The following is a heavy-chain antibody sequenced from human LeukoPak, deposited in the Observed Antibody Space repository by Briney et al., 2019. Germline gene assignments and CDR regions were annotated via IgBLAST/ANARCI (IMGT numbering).Heavy chain of an antibody. D-gene: IGHD3-10*01. CDR1: GFTFSSYG. CDR3: ARDLNGSGRGGDYYYYGMDV. Sequence: GGPLRLYCAASGFTFSSYGMHWVRQAPGKGLEWVAVIWYDGSNKYYADSVKGRFTISRDNSKNTLYLQMNSLRAEDTAVYYCARDLNGSGRGGDYYYYGMDVWGQGTTVTVSS. V-gene: IGHV3-33*01. CDR2: IWYDGSNK. J-gene: IGHJ6*02.